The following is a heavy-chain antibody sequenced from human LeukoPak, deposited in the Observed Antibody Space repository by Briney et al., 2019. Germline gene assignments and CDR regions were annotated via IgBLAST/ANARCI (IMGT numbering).Heavy chain of an antibody. CDR2: ISSLGTKI. CDR3: AREWVSKGGDDCDI. V-gene: IGHV3-48*03. D-gene: IGHD1-26*01. CDR1: GFTFSSSE. Sequence: GGSLRLSCAASGFTFSSSEMNWVRQAPGKGLVWVSYISSLGTKIYYADSVKGRFTMSRDNAKNSLYLQMNSLRAEDTAMYSCAREWVSKGGDDCDIWGHGTMVTVSS. J-gene: IGHJ3*02.